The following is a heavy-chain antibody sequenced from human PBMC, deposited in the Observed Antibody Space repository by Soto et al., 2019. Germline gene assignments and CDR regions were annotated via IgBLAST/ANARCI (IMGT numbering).Heavy chain of an antibody. CDR1: GGSISSYY. Sequence: SETLSLTCTVSGGSISSYYWSWIRQPPGKGLEWIGYIYYSGSTNYNPSLKSRVTISVDTSKNQFSLKLSSVTAADTAVYYCASVCSSTSCYDSDYWGQGTLVTVSS. D-gene: IGHD2-2*01. V-gene: IGHV4-59*01. J-gene: IGHJ4*02. CDR3: ASVCSSTSCYDSDY. CDR2: IYYSGST.